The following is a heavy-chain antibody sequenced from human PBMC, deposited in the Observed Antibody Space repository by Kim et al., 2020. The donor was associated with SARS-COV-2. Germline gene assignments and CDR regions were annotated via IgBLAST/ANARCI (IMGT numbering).Heavy chain of an antibody. V-gene: IGHV3-23*01. J-gene: IGHJ4*02. Sequence: GGSLRLSCAASGFTFSSYAMSWVRQAPGKGLEWVSAISGSGGSTYYADSVKGRFTISRDNSKNTLYLQMNSLRAEDTAVYYCAEAAPVQLERQGSRGGKHRFNYWDQGTLVTVSS. CDR2: ISGSGGST. D-gene: IGHD1-1*01. CDR3: AEAAPVQLERQGSRGGKHRFNY. CDR1: GFTFSSYA.